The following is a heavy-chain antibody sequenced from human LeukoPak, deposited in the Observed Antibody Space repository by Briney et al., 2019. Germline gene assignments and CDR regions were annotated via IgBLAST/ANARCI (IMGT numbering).Heavy chain of an antibody. CDR3: AREAPTQFSSSWYSFKDAFDI. CDR1: GGSISGYY. D-gene: IGHD6-13*01. Sequence: PSETLSLTCTVSGGSISGYYWSWIRQPAGKGLEWIGRIYTSGSTNYNPSLKSRVAMSVGTSKNQFSLKLSFVTAADTAVYYCAREAPTQFSSSWYSFKDAFDIWGQGTMVTVSS. CDR2: IYTSGST. J-gene: IGHJ3*02. V-gene: IGHV4-4*07.